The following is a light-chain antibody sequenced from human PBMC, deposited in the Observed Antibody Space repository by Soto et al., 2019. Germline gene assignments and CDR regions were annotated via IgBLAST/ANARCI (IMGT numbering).Light chain of an antibody. J-gene: IGLJ1*01. CDR3: SSYTSSITLNV. CDR1: SSDVGGYNY. CDR2: DVS. Sequence: QSVLTQPASVSGSPGQSITISCTGTSSDVGGYNYVSWYQQHPGKAPKLMIYDVSNRPSGVSNRFSGSKSGNTAFLTISGLQAEDESDYYCSSYTSSITLNVFGTGTNVTVL. V-gene: IGLV2-14*01.